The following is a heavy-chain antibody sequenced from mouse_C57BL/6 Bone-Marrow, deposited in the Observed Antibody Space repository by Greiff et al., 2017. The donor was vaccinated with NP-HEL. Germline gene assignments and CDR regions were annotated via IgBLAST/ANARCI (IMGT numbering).Heavy chain of an antibody. CDR2: IYPGSGST. D-gene: IGHD3-2*02. CDR3: AGGLRLRDYCAMDY. J-gene: IGHJ4*01. V-gene: IGHV1-55*01. CDR1: GYTFTSYW. Sequence: QVQLQQPGAELVKPGASVKMSCKASGYTFTSYWITWVKQRPGQGLEWIGDIYPGSGSTNYNEKFKSKATLTVDTSSSTAYMQLSSLTSEDSAVYYCAGGLRLRDYCAMDYWGQGTSVTVSS.